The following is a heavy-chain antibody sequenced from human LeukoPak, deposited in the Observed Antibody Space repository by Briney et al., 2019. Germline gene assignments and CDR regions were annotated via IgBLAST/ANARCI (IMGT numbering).Heavy chain of an antibody. J-gene: IGHJ4*02. Sequence: SETLSLTCTVSGYSISSGYYWGWIRQPPGKGLEWIGSIYHSGSTYYNPSLKSRVTISVDRSKNQFSLKLSSVTAADTAVYYCARLAERGYFDYWGQGTLVTVSS. CDR1: GYSISSGYY. D-gene: IGHD1-1*01. V-gene: IGHV4-38-2*02. CDR3: ARLAERGYFDY. CDR2: IYHSGST.